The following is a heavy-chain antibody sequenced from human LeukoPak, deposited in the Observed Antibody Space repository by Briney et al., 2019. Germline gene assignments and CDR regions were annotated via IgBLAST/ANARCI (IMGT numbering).Heavy chain of an antibody. CDR3: ARDFSLVRGAVIFDP. CDR2: ISTYNGTT. D-gene: IGHD3-10*01. CDR1: GYTISNFG. J-gene: IGHJ5*02. V-gene: IGHV1-18*01. Sequence: ASVKVSCKASGYTISNFGISWVRQAPGQGLGWMGWISTYNGTTKYAQRFQDRVTMTTDTSMYTAYMELRSLRSDDTAVYYCARDFSLVRGAVIFDPWGLGTLVTVSS.